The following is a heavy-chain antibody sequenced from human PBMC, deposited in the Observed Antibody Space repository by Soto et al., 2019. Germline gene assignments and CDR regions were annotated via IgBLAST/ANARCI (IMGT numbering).Heavy chain of an antibody. D-gene: IGHD6-13*01. Sequence: GASVKVPGKVSGYTLTELSMHWVQQAPGKGLEWMGGFDPEDGETIYAQKFQGRVTMTEDTSTDTAYMELSSLRSEDTAVYYCATRKIYSSSWPFDYWGQGTLVTVSS. CDR3: ATRKIYSSSWPFDY. CDR2: FDPEDGET. J-gene: IGHJ4*02. V-gene: IGHV1-24*01. CDR1: GYTLTELS.